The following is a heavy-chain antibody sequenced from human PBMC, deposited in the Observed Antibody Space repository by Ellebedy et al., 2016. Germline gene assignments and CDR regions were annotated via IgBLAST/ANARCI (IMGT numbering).Heavy chain of an antibody. CDR2: IRTASSTI. CDR3: ANPGGMVVGDSYIDV. CDR1: GFTFSSYN. J-gene: IGHJ6*03. V-gene: IGHV3-48*01. D-gene: IGHD2-15*01. Sequence: GGSLRLSCVASGFTFSSYNMNWVRQAPGKGLEWVSYIRTASSTIYYADSVKGRFTISRDNSRNSLYLQMRSLRADDTAVYYCANPGGMVVGDSYIDVWGKGTTVVVSS.